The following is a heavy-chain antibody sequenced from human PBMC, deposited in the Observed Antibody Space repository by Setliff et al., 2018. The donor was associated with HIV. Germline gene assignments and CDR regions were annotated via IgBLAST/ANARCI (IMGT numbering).Heavy chain of an antibody. CDR1: GFTFNIYG. CDR3: AKRVATIRQSSSFFDY. V-gene: IGHV3-23*01. Sequence: GGSLRLSCAASGFTFNIYGMSWVRQAPGKGLEWVSGISGSGGSIYYADSVKGRFTISRDNSKNTLYLQMNNLRAEDTAVYYCAKRVATIRQSSSFFDYWGQGTLVTVSS. CDR2: ISGSGGSI. D-gene: IGHD5-12*01. J-gene: IGHJ4*02.